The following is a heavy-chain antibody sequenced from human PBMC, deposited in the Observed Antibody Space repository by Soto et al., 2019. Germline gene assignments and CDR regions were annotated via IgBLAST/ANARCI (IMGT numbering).Heavy chain of an antibody. CDR1: GGTFSSYT. V-gene: IGHV1-69*04. CDR2: IIPILGIA. D-gene: IGHD3-3*01. J-gene: IGHJ4*02. CDR3: ARDKGGGSHYDFWSGPSHY. Sequence: SVKVSCKASGGTFSSYTISWVRQAPGQGLEWMGRIIPILGIANYAQKFQGRVTITADKSTSTAYMELSSLRSEDTAVYYCARDKGGGSHYDFWSGPSHYWGQGTLVTVSS.